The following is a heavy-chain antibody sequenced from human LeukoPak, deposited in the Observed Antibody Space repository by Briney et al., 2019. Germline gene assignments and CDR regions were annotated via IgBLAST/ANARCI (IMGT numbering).Heavy chain of an antibody. V-gene: IGHV4-61*02. CDR2: IYTSGST. D-gene: IGHD1-26*01. CDR1: GGSISSGSYY. Sequence: SETLSLTCTVSGGSISSGSYYWSWIRQPAGKGLEWIGRIYTSGSTNYNPSLKSRVTISVDTSKNQFSLKLSSVTAADTAVYYCARGATQWERLYNWFDPWGQGTLVTVSS. J-gene: IGHJ5*02. CDR3: ARGATQWERLYNWFDP.